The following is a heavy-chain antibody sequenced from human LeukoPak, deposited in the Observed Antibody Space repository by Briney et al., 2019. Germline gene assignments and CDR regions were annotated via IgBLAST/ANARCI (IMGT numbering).Heavy chain of an antibody. D-gene: IGHD5-24*01. CDR1: GFTFSNYR. Sequence: GGSLRLSCAASGFTFSNYRMSWVRRAPGKGLEWVANIKKDGSEKYYVDSVEGRFTVSRDNAKNSLYLQMNSLRVEDTAVYYCARDDGYRGVDYWGQGTLATVSS. J-gene: IGHJ4*02. V-gene: IGHV3-7*01. CDR3: ARDDGYRGVDY. CDR2: IKKDGSEK.